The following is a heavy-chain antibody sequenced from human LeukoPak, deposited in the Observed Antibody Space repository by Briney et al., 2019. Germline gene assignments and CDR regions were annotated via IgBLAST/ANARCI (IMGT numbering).Heavy chain of an antibody. Sequence: GRSLRLSCAASGFTFDDYAMHWVRQAPGKGLEGVSGISWNSGSIGYADSVKGRFTISRDNAKNSLYLQMNSLRAEDTALYYCAKSPLAPMSPTFDYWGQGTLVTVSS. V-gene: IGHV3-9*01. D-gene: IGHD3-10*02. J-gene: IGHJ4*02. CDR2: ISWNSGSI. CDR3: AKSPLAPMSPTFDY. CDR1: GFTFDDYA.